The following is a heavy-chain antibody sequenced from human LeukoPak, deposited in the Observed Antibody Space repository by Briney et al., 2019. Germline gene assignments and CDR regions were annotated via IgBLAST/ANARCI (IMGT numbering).Heavy chain of an antibody. J-gene: IGHJ4*02. Sequence: GGSLRLSCAASGFTFSSYAMSWVRQVPGKGLEWVSVISGSGDNTYYADSVKGRFTISGDNSKNMLYLQMNSLRAEDTAVYYCANSRGYSYGLSFDYWGQGTLVTVSS. CDR3: ANSRGYSYGLSFDY. CDR2: ISGSGDNT. V-gene: IGHV3-23*01. CDR1: GFTFSSYA. D-gene: IGHD5-18*01.